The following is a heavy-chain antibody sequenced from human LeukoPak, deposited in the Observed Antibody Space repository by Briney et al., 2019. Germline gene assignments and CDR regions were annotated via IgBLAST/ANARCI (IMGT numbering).Heavy chain of an antibody. D-gene: IGHD2/OR15-2a*01. V-gene: IGHV3-7*05. CDR3: ARGFDAYYGFDI. CDR1: GFTFTTYW. CDR2: INQDGSEK. Sequence: GGPLRLSCAASGFTFTTYWMSWVRQAPGKGLEWVANINQDGSEKYYVDSVKGRFTISRDNAKNSVYLQMNSLRAEDTAVYYCARGFDAYYGFDIWGQGTMVTVSS. J-gene: IGHJ3*02.